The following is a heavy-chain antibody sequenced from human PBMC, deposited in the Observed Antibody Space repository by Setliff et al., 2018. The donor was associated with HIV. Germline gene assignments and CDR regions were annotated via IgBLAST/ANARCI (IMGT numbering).Heavy chain of an antibody. J-gene: IGHJ3*02. CDR1: GGTFSRDA. Sequence: SVKVSCKASGGTFSRDAISWVRQAPGQGLEWMGGIISMFGTANYAQKFQGRVTITADESTNTAYMELSSLRSEDAAVYYCARDREAEGDAFDIWGQGTMVTVSS. CDR3: ARDREAEGDAFDI. V-gene: IGHV1-69*13. CDR2: IISMFGTA. D-gene: IGHD3-10*01.